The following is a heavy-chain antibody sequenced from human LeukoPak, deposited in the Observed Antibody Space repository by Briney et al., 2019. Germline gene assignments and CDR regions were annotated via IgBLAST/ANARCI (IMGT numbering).Heavy chain of an antibody. CDR1: GYSFTSYW. D-gene: IGHD1-26*01. CDR3: ARLGSGSAYY. CDR2: IYPGDSDT. J-gene: IGHJ4*02. Sequence: GESLQISCKGSGYSFTSYWIGWVRQMPGKGLEWKGIIYPGDSDTRYSPSFQGKVTISADKSINTAYLQWSSLKASDSATYYCARLGSGSAYYWGQGTLVTVSS. V-gene: IGHV5-51*01.